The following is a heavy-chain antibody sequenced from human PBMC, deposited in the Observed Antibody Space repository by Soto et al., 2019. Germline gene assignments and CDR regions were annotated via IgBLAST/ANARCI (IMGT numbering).Heavy chain of an antibody. CDR3: ARDQKLLWFGLNLKEYYYYMDV. Sequence: GGSLRLSCAASGFTFSSYWMSWVRQAPGKGLEWVANIKQDGSEKYYVDSVKGRFTISRDNAKNSLYLQMNSLRAEDTAVYYCARDQKLLWFGLNLKEYYYYMDVWGKGTTVTVSS. D-gene: IGHD3-10*01. CDR2: IKQDGSEK. CDR1: GFTFSSYW. V-gene: IGHV3-7*01. J-gene: IGHJ6*03.